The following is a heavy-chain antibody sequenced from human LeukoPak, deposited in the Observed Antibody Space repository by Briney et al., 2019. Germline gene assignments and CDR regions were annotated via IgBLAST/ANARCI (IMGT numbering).Heavy chain of an antibody. CDR1: GGTFSSYA. D-gene: IGHD5-18*01. V-gene: IGHV1-69*05. CDR3: ARDPSGGGYSYGVIDY. J-gene: IGHJ4*02. CDR2: IIPIFGTA. Sequence: SVKVSCKASGGTFSSYAISWVRQAPGQGLEWMGGIIPIFGTANYAQKFQGRVTMTTDTSTSTAYMELRSLRSDDTAVYYCARDPSGGGYSYGVIDYWGQGTLVTVSS.